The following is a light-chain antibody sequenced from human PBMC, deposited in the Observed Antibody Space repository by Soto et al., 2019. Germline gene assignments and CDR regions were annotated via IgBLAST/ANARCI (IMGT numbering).Light chain of an antibody. V-gene: IGKV1-33*01. J-gene: IGKJ1*01. CDR3: QQYETFSGT. Sequence: DIQMTQSPSSLSASVGDRVTITCQASQDIKNYLNWYQQKPGEAPKLLIYDASALPRGVPSRFSGSGSGTKFTLTIASLQPDDFATYYCQQYETFSGTFGPGTKVDIK. CDR1: QDIKNY. CDR2: DAS.